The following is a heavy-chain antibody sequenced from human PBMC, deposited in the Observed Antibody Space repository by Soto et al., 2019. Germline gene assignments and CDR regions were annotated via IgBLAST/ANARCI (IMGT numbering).Heavy chain of an antibody. CDR2: IYYSGGT. Sequence: SETLSLTCTVSGGSVSSGSFYWSWIRQPPGKGLEWIGYIYYSGGTNYNPSLKNRVTISKDTSDNHFSLKLSSVTAADKAIYYCARDQGYYDSSGYFDYWGHGTLVTVSS. V-gene: IGHV4-61*03. D-gene: IGHD3-22*01. J-gene: IGHJ4*01. CDR1: GGSVSSGSFY. CDR3: ARDQGYYDSSGYFDY.